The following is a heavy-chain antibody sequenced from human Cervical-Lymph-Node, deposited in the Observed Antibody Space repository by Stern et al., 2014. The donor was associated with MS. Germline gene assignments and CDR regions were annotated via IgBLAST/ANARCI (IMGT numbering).Heavy chain of an antibody. CDR1: GGTFNNYA. D-gene: IGHD2-2*02. J-gene: IGHJ5*02. CDR2: IIPVVDTT. Sequence: VQLVESGAEVKKPGSSVKVSCKASGGTFNNYAMNWVRQAPGQGLEWMGGIIPVVDTTNYAQKFQGRVTITADESTSTAYMELSSLRSEDTAVYYCVRTTHLLHPSGSWGQGTLITVSS. V-gene: IGHV1-69*01. CDR3: VRTTHLLHPSGS.